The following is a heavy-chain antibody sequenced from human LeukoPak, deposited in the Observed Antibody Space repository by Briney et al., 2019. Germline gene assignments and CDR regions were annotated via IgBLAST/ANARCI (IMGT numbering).Heavy chain of an antibody. CDR2: ISSSSSTI. V-gene: IGHV3-48*01. D-gene: IGHD5-12*01. Sequence: PGGSLRLSCAASGFTFSSYSMNWVRQAPGKGLEWVSYISSSSSTIYYADSVKGRFTISRDNSKNTLYLQMNSLRAEDTAVYYCAKVPPGVATMWNFDYWGQGTLVTVSS. CDR3: AKVPPGVATMWNFDY. J-gene: IGHJ4*02. CDR1: GFTFSSYS.